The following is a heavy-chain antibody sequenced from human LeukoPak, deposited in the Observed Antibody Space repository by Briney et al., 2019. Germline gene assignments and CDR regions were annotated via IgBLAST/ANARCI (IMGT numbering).Heavy chain of an antibody. CDR1: GGTFSSHA. CDR2: VIPILDIT. D-gene: IGHD6-13*01. V-gene: IGHV1-69*10. J-gene: IGHJ4*02. Sequence: SVKVSCTASGGTFSSHAMNWVRQAPGRGLEWMGGVIPILDITDYAQKFQGRVTMTEDTSTDTAYMELSSLRSEDTAVYYCATADAYSSSWYYFDYWGQGTLVTVSS. CDR3: ATADAYSSSWYYFDY.